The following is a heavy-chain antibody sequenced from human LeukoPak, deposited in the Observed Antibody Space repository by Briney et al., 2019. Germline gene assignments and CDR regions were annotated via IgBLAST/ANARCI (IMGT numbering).Heavy chain of an antibody. V-gene: IGHV3-21*01. CDR1: GFTFSSYE. J-gene: IGHJ4*02. CDR2: ISSSSSYI. Sequence: PGGSLRLSCAASGFTFSSYEMNWVRQAPGKGLEWVSSISSSSSYIYYADSVKGRFTISRDNAKNSLYLQMNTQRADDTAVYYCASIIAAAGTSYFDYWGQGTLVTVSS. D-gene: IGHD6-13*01. CDR3: ASIIAAAGTSYFDY.